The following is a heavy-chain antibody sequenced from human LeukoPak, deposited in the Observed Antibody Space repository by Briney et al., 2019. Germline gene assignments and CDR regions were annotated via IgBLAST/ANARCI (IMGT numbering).Heavy chain of an antibody. D-gene: IGHD4-17*01. V-gene: IGHV3-23*01. CDR2: ISGSGGST. CDR3: AKDGFMTTVTTFDY. Sequence: PGGSLRLSCAASGFTFSSYAMSWVRQAPGKGLEWVSAISGSGGSTYFADSVKGRFTISRDNSKNTLYLQMNSLRAEDTAVYYCAKDGFMTTVTTFDYWGQGTLVTVSS. J-gene: IGHJ4*02. CDR1: GFTFSSYA.